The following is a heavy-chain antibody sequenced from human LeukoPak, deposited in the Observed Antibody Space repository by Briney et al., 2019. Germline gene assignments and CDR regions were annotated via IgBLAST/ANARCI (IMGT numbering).Heavy chain of an antibody. D-gene: IGHD3-10*01. V-gene: IGHV3-23*01. CDR3: AKTGAYGSGTYYPNQPQVS. J-gene: IGHJ4*02. Sequence: GGSLRLSCAASGFTFSSYAMSWVRQAPGKGLEWVSAISGSGRSTYYAESVKGRFTISRDNSKNTLYLQMNSLRAEDTAVYYCAKTGAYGSGTYYPNQPQVSWGQGTLVTVSS. CDR2: ISGSGRST. CDR1: GFTFSSYA.